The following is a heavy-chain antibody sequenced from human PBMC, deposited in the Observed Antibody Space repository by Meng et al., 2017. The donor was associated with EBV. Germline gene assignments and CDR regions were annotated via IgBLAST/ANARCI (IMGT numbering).Heavy chain of an antibody. J-gene: IGHJ4*02. D-gene: IGHD2/OR15-2a*01. Sequence: GQRQEAGPGLVKPSETLSLTCIVSGVSVTSGAYHWSWIRQSPGKGLEWIGYIYDTGITIYNPSLKSRVTIPLETSKNQFSLKVNSVTTADTAVYYCAKSRSSTPGIVDDWGQGTLVTVSS. V-gene: IGHV4-61*08. CDR3: AKSRSSTPGIVDD. CDR2: IYDTGIT. CDR1: GVSVTSGAYH.